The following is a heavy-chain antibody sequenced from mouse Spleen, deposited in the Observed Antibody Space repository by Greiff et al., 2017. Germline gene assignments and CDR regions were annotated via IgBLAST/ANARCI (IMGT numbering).Heavy chain of an antibody. Sequence: EVKLQESGGGLVKPGGSLKLSCAASGFTFSDYYMYWVRQTPEKRLEWVATISDGGSYTYYPDSVKGRFTISRDNAKNNLYLQMSSLKSEDTAMYYCARGDRYDGYFDVWGAGTTVTVSS. CDR3: ARGDRYDGYFDV. CDR2: ISDGGSYT. J-gene: IGHJ1*01. D-gene: IGHD2-14*01. CDR1: GFTFSDYY. V-gene: IGHV5-4*02.